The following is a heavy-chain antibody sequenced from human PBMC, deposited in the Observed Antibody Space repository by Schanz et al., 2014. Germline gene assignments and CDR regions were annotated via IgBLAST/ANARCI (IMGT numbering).Heavy chain of an antibody. CDR1: GITFSSHS. Sequence: PGGSLRLSCAASGITFSSHSFNWVRQAPGKGLEWVSRIKSDGSSTSYADSVKGRFTISRDNAKNTLYLQMNSLRAEDTAVYYCAKSQGSSFDSWGQGTLVTVSA. D-gene: IGHD6-13*01. CDR2: IKSDGSST. J-gene: IGHJ4*02. V-gene: IGHV3-74*01. CDR3: AKSQGSSFDS.